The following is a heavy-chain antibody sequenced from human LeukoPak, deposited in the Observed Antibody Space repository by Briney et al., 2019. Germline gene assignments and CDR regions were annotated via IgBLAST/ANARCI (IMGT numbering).Heavy chain of an antibody. CDR1: GFTFTNYA. CDR2: ISNTGGGT. Sequence: GGSLRLSCAASGFTFTNYAMTWVRQAPGKGLEWVSSISNTGGGTYYAGSVKGRFTISRDNSKNTLYLQMNSLRAEDTAVYYCARDKGNTAMTEGFDYWGQGTLVTVSS. J-gene: IGHJ4*02. V-gene: IGHV3-23*01. CDR3: ARDKGNTAMTEGFDY. D-gene: IGHD5-18*01.